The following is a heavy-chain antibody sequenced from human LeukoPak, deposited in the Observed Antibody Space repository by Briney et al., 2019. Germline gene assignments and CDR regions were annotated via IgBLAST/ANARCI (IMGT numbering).Heavy chain of an antibody. D-gene: IGHD3-22*01. Sequence: ASVKVSCKASGYTFTGYYMHWVRQAPGQGLEWMGWINPNSGGTNYAQKFQGRVTMTRDTSISTAYMELSRLRSDDTAVYYCARVNDYYDSSGYSPWIDYWGQGTLVTVSS. J-gene: IGHJ4*02. CDR1: GYTFTGYY. CDR3: ARVNDYYDSSGYSPWIDY. CDR2: INPNSGGT. V-gene: IGHV1-2*02.